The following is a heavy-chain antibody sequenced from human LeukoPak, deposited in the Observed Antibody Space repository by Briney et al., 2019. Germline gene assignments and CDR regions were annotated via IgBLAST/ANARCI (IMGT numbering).Heavy chain of an antibody. V-gene: IGHV5-51*01. Sequence: GESLKISCKGSGYSFTSYWIGWVRQMPGKGLEWMGIIYPGDSDTRYSPSFQGQVTISADKSISTAYLQWSSLKASDTAMYYCARLVYCSSTSCYEYFDYWGQGTLVTVSS. CDR2: IYPGDSDT. J-gene: IGHJ4*02. CDR1: GYSFTSYW. CDR3: ARLVYCSSTSCYEYFDY. D-gene: IGHD2-2*01.